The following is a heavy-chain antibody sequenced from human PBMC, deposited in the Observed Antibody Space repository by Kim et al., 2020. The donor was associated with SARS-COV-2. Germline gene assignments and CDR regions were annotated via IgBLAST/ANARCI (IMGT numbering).Heavy chain of an antibody. D-gene: IGHD3-22*01. Sequence: ASVKVSCKASGYTFTSYAMHWVRQAPGQRLEWMGWINAGNGNTKYSQKFQGRVTITRDTSASTAYMELSSLRSEDTAVYYCARSRITMIRVVDWFDPWGQGTLVTVSS. CDR3: ARSRITMIRVVDWFDP. V-gene: IGHV1-3*01. CDR2: INAGNGNT. J-gene: IGHJ5*02. CDR1: GYTFTSYA.